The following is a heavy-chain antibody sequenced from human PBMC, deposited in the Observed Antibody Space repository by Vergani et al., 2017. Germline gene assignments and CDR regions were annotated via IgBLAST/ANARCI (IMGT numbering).Heavy chain of an antibody. CDR2: IYYSGST. CDR1: GGSISSYY. Sequence: QVQLQESGPGLVKPSETLSLTCTVSGGSISSYYWSWIRQPPGKGLEWIGSIYYSGSTYYNPSLKSRVTISVDTSKNQFSLKLSSVTAADTAVYYCARRSIAVAGSRFDYWGQGTLVTVSS. V-gene: IGHV4-59*04. J-gene: IGHJ4*02. CDR3: ARRSIAVAGSRFDY. D-gene: IGHD6-19*01.